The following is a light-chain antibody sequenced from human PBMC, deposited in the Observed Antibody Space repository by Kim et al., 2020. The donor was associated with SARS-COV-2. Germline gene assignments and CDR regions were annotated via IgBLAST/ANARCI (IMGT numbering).Light chain of an antibody. CDR1: QRVSSS. V-gene: IGKV3-20*01. CDR3: QQYDTSPQT. Sequence: PGEGATLSCRARQRVSSSLAWYRQKPGQAPRLLIYGASSRAIGSADRFSGSGSGTDFTLTITRLEPEDFAVYYCQQYDTSPQTFGQGTKVDIK. J-gene: IGKJ1*01. CDR2: GAS.